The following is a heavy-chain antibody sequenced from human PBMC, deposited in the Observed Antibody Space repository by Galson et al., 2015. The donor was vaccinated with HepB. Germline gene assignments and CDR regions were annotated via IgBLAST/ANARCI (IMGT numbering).Heavy chain of an antibody. J-gene: IGHJ5*02. CDR2: MNPNSGNT. D-gene: IGHD3-22*01. Sequence: SVKVSCKASGYTFTSYDINWVRQATGQGLEWMGWMNPNSGNTGYAQKFQGRVTMTRNTSISTAYMELSSLRSEDTAVYYCARGSDDSSGYYHEENWFDPWGQGTLVTVSS. CDR3: ARGSDDSSGYYHEENWFDP. CDR1: GYTFTSYD. V-gene: IGHV1-8*01.